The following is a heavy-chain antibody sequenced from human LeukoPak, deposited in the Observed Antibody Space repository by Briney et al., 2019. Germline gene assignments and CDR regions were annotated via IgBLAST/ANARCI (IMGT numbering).Heavy chain of an antibody. J-gene: IGHJ4*02. CDR1: GFTFSSYG. V-gene: IGHV3-30*03. CDR3: ARGGGFYGTGCYSDY. D-gene: IGHD3-10*01. CDR2: LSYDGRKA. Sequence: GGSLRLSCAASGFTFSSYGLHWVRQAPGKGLEWVAVLSYDGRKAYYADSVRGRFTISRDNSKNMLHLQFNSLRAEDTAVYYCARGGGFYGTGCYSDYWGQGTLVTVSS.